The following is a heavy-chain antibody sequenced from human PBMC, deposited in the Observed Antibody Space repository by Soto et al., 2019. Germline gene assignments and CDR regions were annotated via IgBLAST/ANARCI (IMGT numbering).Heavy chain of an antibody. D-gene: IGHD2-15*01. CDR2: ITDTGGDT. V-gene: IGHV3-23*01. CDR1: GITFGSRA. J-gene: IGHJ6*02. CDR3: ARVLGGYCSGGSCYSDYYYYGMDV. Sequence: GGSLRLSCVASGITFGSRAMSWVRQAPGEGLEWVSTITDTGGDTKYSDSVRGRFTMSRDNSKKTLYLQMNNLRVEDSALYYCARVLGGYCSGGSCYSDYYYYGMDVWGQGTTVTVSS.